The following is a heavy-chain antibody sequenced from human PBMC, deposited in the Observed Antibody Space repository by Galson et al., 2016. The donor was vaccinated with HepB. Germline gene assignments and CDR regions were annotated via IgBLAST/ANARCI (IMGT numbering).Heavy chain of an antibody. CDR2: ITSRSTAI. D-gene: IGHD2-2*01. V-gene: IGHV3-48*04. CDR1: GFTLSSYS. Sequence: SLRLSCAASGFTLSSYSMNWVRQTPGKGLEWVSYITSRSTAIYYADSVKGRFTISRDNARNSLYLQMNSLRAEDTAVYYCAREGTGSSCFIYYYYGMDVWGQGTTVTVSS. J-gene: IGHJ6*02. CDR3: AREGTGSSCFIYYYYGMDV.